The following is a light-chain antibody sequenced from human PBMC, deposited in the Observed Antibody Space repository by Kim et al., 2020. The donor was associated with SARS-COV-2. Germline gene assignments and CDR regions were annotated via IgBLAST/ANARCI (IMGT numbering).Light chain of an antibody. CDR1: ALPKQY. Sequence: SYELTQPPSVSVSPGQTARITCSGDALPKQYAYWYQQKPGQAPVLVIYKDSERPSWIPERFSGSSSVTTVTLTISGVPAEDEADYYCQSADSSGTYVVFG. V-gene: IGLV3-25*03. J-gene: IGLJ2*01. CDR2: KDS. CDR3: QSADSSGTYVV.